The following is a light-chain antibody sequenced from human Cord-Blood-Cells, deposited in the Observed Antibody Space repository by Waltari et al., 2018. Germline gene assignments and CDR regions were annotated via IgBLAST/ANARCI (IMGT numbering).Light chain of an antibody. Sequence: EIVLTQSPATLSLSPGERATLSCSASQSVSSYLAWYQQKHGQAPRLLIYDASNRATGIPARFSGSGSGTDFTLTISSLEPEDFAVYYCQQRSNWPITFGQGTRLEIK. J-gene: IGKJ5*01. CDR2: DAS. CDR3: QQRSNWPIT. CDR1: QSVSSY. V-gene: IGKV3-11*01.